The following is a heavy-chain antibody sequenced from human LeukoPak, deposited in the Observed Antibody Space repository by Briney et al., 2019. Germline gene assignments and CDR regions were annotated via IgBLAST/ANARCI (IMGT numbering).Heavy chain of an antibody. CDR3: AKDRLSAPTAPRFDP. CDR1: GFTFSGYA. CDR2: ISGNGGST. D-gene: IGHD1-26*01. V-gene: IGHV3-23*01. J-gene: IGHJ5*02. Sequence: PGGSLRLSCAASGFTFSGYAMSWVRQAPGKGLEWVSVISGNGGSTSYADSVKGRFTISRDNSKNTLYLQMNSLRAEDTALYYCAKDRLSAPTAPRFDPWGQGTQVTVSS.